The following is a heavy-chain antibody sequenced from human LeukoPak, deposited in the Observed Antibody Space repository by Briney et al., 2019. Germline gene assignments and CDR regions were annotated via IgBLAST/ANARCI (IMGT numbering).Heavy chain of an antibody. Sequence: GGSLRLSCAASGFTFSSYAMHWVRQAPGKGLEWVAVISYDGSNYYADSVKGRFTISRDNSRDTLYLQMNSLRAEDTAVYYCATSTKPYCSGGSCYDMDVWGQGTTVTVSS. CDR2: ISYDGSN. D-gene: IGHD2-15*01. V-gene: IGHV3-30*07. CDR1: GFTFSSYA. CDR3: ATSTKPYCSGGSCYDMDV. J-gene: IGHJ6*02.